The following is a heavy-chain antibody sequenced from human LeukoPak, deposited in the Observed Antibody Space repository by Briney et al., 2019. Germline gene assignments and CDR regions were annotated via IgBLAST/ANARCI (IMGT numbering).Heavy chain of an antibody. D-gene: IGHD4-23*01. J-gene: IGHJ6*02. CDR1: GYTFTGYY. CDR2: INPNSGGT. CDR3: ARDDDGGTYGMDV. V-gene: IGHV1-2*02. Sequence: ASVKVSCKASGYTFTGYYMHWVRQAPGQGLEWMGWINPNSGGTNYAQKFQGRVTMTRDTSISTAYMELRSLRSDDTAVYYCARDDDGGTYGMDVWGQGTTVTVSS.